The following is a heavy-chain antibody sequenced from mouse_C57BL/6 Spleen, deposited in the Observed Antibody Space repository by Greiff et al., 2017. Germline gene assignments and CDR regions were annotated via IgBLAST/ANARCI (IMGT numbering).Heavy chain of an antibody. D-gene: IGHD2-1*01. Sequence: DVKLVESGGGLVKPGGSLKLSCAASGFTFSSYAMSWVRQTPEKRLEWVATISDGGSYTYYPDNVKGRFTISRDNAKNNLYLQMSHLQSEDTAMYYCAREGGNYVRLAYWGQGTLVTVSA. CDR1: GFTFSSYA. CDR3: AREGGNYVRLAY. CDR2: ISDGGSYT. J-gene: IGHJ3*01. V-gene: IGHV5-4*01.